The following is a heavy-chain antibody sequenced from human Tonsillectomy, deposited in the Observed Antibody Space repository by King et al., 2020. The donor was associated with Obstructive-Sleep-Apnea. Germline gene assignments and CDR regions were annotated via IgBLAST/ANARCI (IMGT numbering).Heavy chain of an antibody. V-gene: IGHV3-23*04. CDR3: ATDLAVAGLYYYYGMDV. D-gene: IGHD6-19*01. J-gene: IGHJ6*02. CDR1: GFTFSSYA. Sequence: VQLVESGGGLVQPGGSLRLSCAASGFTFSSYAMSWVRQAPGKGLEWVSAISGSGGSTYYADSGKGRFTISRDNSKNTLYLQMNSLRAEDTAVYYCATDLAVAGLYYYYGMDVWGQGTTVTVSS. CDR2: ISGSGGST.